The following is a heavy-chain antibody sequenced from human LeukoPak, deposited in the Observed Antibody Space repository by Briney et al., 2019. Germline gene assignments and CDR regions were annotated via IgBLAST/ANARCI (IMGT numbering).Heavy chain of an antibody. V-gene: IGHV3-53*01. CDR3: AREGRSSWSYFDY. Sequence: GGSLRLSCAASGFTVSRNYMSWVRQAPGKGLEWVSVIYSGGSTYYADSVKGRFTISRDNSKNTLYLQMNSLRAEDTAVYYCAREGRSSWSYFDYWGQGTLVTVSS. D-gene: IGHD6-13*01. CDR1: GFTVSRNY. CDR2: IYSGGST. J-gene: IGHJ4*02.